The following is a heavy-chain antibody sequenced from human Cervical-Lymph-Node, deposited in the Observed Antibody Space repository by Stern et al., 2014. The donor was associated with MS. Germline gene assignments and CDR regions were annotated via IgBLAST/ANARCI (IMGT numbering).Heavy chain of an antibody. CDR3: ARGVGCTSSSCYIYLGDDMDV. D-gene: IGHD2-2*02. J-gene: IGHJ6*02. CDR2: ISAYNGNT. Sequence: VHLVESGAEVKKPGASVKVSCKASGYTFTTYGINWVRQAPGQGLEWMGWISAYNGNTKYAQKFQGRVTMTTDTSTSTAYMELRSLRSDDAAVYYCARGVGCTSSSCYIYLGDDMDVWGQGTTVTVSS. V-gene: IGHV1-18*01. CDR1: GYTFTTYG.